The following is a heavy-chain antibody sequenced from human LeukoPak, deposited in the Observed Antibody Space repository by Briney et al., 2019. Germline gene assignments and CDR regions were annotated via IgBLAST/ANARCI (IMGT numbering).Heavy chain of an antibody. D-gene: IGHD5-12*01. Sequence: SVKVSCKASGGTFSKYALSWVRQAPGQGLEWMGAIIPFLGTSNYPPKFQDRVTITTDESTSTAYMDLSSLRSDDTAVYYCARAQAGNYDWPLDLWGQGTLVTVSS. CDR1: GGTFSKYA. CDR2: IIPFLGTS. V-gene: IGHV1-69*05. J-gene: IGHJ5*02. CDR3: ARAQAGNYDWPLDL.